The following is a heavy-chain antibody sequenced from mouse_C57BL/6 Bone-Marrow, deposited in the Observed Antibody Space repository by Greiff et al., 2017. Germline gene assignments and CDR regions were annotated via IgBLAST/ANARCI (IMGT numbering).Heavy chain of an antibody. D-gene: IGHD4-1*01. J-gene: IGHJ3*01. CDR2: IYPSDSET. CDR1: GYTFTSYW. Sequence: QVQLKQPGAELVRPGSSVKLSCKASGYTFTSYWMDWVKQRPGQGLEWIGNIYPSDSETHYNQKFKDKATLTVDKSSSTAYMQLSSLTSEDSAVYYCARELALFAYWGQGTLVTVSA. CDR3: ARELALFAY. V-gene: IGHV1-61*01.